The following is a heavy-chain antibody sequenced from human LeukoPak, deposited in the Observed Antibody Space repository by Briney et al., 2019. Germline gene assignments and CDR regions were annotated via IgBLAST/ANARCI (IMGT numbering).Heavy chain of an antibody. J-gene: IGHJ6*03. CDR3: ARSATVTTFHYYYYYYMDV. V-gene: IGHV4-61*02. CDR1: GGSISSGSYC. CDR2: IYTSGST. Sequence: SQTLSLTCTVSGGSISSGSYCWSWIRQPAGKGLEWIGRIYTSGSTNYNPSLKSRVTISVDTSKNQFSLKLSSVTAADTAVYYCARSATVTTFHYYYYYYMDVWGKGTTVTISS. D-gene: IGHD4-17*01.